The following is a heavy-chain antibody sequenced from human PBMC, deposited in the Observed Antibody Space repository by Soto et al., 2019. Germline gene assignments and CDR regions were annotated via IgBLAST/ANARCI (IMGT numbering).Heavy chain of an antibody. J-gene: IGHJ4*02. V-gene: IGHV3-48*02. Sequence: GGSLRLSCAASGFTFSRYTMNWVRQAPGKGLEWVSCMNSTGSTIYYADSVKGRFTISRDNAKNSLYLQMNSLRDEDTAVYYCARATSSWDSPFDYWGQGTLVTVSS. D-gene: IGHD6-13*01. CDR3: ARATSSWDSPFDY. CDR1: GFTFSRYT. CDR2: MNSTGSTI.